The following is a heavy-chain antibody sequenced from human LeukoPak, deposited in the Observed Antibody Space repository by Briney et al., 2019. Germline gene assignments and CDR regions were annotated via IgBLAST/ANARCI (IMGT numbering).Heavy chain of an antibody. CDR2: IKSKTDGGTT. CDR1: GFTFSNAW. CDR3: TTALRLYCSSTSCYTYAFDI. Sequence: GGSLRLSCEASGFTFSNAWMSWVRQAPGKGLEWVGRIKSKTDGGTTDYAAPVKGRFTISRDDSKNTLYLQMNSLKTEDTAVYYCTTALRLYCSSTSCYTYAFDIWGQGTMVTVSS. J-gene: IGHJ3*02. D-gene: IGHD2-2*02. V-gene: IGHV3-15*01.